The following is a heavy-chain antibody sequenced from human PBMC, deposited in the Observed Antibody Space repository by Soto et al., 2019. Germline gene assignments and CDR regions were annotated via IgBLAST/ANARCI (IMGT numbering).Heavy chain of an antibody. CDR1: GFTFSRFW. Sequence: EVQLEESGGGLVQPGGSLRVSCAASGFTFSRFWMHWVRQAPGMGLVWVSRINSDGSDTNYADSVKGRFTISRDNAKNTLYLQMNSLRAEDKAVYYCARAGGSCSGGSCTHRYWCGMDVWGQGTTVTVSS. V-gene: IGHV3-74*01. J-gene: IGHJ6*02. D-gene: IGHD2-15*01. CDR3: ARAGGSCSGGSCTHRYWCGMDV. CDR2: INSDGSDT.